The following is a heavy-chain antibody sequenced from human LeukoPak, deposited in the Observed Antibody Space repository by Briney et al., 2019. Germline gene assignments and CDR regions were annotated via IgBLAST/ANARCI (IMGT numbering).Heavy chain of an antibody. CDR2: ISSSSSYI. CDR3: VSSVGATRRPFDY. CDR1: GFTFSSYS. V-gene: IGHV3-21*01. Sequence: PGGSLRLSCAASGFTFSSYSMNWVRQAPGKGLEWVSSISSSSSYIYYADSVKGRFTISRDNAKNSLYLQMSSLRAEDTAVYYCVSSVGATRRPFDYWGQGTLVTVSS. D-gene: IGHD1-26*01. J-gene: IGHJ4*02.